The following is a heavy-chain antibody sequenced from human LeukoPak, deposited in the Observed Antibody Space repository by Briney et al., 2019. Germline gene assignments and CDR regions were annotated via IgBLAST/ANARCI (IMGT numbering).Heavy chain of an antibody. CDR3: ASSITLGYCTSTSCYGNDYYYGMDV. V-gene: IGHV1-3*01. CDR1: GYTFSSYA. Sequence: ASVKVSCKASGYTFSSYAMHWVRQAPGQRLEWMGWINAGNGNTKYSQKFQGRVTITRDTPASTAYMELSSLRSEDTAVYYCASSITLGYCTSTSCYGNDYYYGMDVWGQGTTVTVSS. D-gene: IGHD2-2*01. J-gene: IGHJ6*02. CDR2: INAGNGNT.